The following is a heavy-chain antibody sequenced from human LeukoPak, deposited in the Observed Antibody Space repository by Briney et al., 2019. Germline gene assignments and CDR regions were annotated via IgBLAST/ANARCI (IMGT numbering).Heavy chain of an antibody. J-gene: IGHJ5*02. CDR3: AQQLRRYNWFDP. D-gene: IGHD6-13*01. CDR1: GGSISSYY. CDR2: IYYSGST. Sequence: SETLSLTCTVSGGSISSYYWSWIRQPPGKGLEWIGYIYYSGSTNYNPSLKSRVTISVDKSKNQFSLKLSSVTAADTAVYYCAQQLRRYNWFDPWGQGTLVTVSS. V-gene: IGHV4-59*12.